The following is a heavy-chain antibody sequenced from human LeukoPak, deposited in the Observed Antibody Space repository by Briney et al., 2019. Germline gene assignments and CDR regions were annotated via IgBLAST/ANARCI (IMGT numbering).Heavy chain of an antibody. V-gene: IGHV1-18*04. J-gene: IGHJ3*02. CDR1: GYTVTVDY. CDR3: ARIVPTGYCSSTSCYTDAFDI. D-gene: IGHD2-2*02. Sequence: ASVNVSCKASGYTVTVDYMHWVRQAPGQGLEWMGWISADNGNTNYAQKLQGRVTMTTATSTSTAYMELRSLRSDDTAVYYCARIVPTGYCSSTSCYTDAFDIWGQGTMVTVSS. CDR2: ISADNGNT.